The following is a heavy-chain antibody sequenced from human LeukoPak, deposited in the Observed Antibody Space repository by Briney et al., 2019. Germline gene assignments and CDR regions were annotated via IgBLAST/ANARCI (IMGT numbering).Heavy chain of an antibody. J-gene: IGHJ4*02. CDR2: IIPILGIA. CDR3: ASGRMQQLANGGEDY. V-gene: IGHV1-69*02. Sequence: SVKVSCKASGYTFTSYYMHWVRQAPGQGLEWMGRIIPILGIANYAQKFQGRVTITADKSTSTAYMELSSLRSEDTAVYYCASGRMQQLANGGEDYWGQGTLVTVSS. CDR1: GYTFTSYY. D-gene: IGHD6-13*01.